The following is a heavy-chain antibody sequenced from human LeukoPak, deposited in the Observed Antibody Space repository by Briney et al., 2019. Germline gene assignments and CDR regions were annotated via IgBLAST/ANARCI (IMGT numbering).Heavy chain of an antibody. D-gene: IGHD4-17*01. J-gene: IGHJ4*02. V-gene: IGHV1-8*03. Sequence: ASVKVSCKASGYTFTSYDINWVRQATGQGLEWMGWMNPNSGNTGYAQKFQVRVTITRNTSISTAYMELSSLRSEDTALYYCARFYHGDYDLDYWGQGTLVTVSS. CDR3: ARFYHGDYDLDY. CDR2: MNPNSGNT. CDR1: GYTFTSYD.